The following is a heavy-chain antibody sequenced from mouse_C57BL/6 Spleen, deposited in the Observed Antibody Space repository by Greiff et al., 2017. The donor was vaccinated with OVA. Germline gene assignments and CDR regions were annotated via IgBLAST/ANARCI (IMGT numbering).Heavy chain of an antibody. V-gene: IGHV1-26*01. CDR3: ARGSNYYGSAWFAY. J-gene: IGHJ3*01. D-gene: IGHD1-1*01. CDR1: GYTFTDYY. CDR2: INPNNGGT. Sequence: VQLQQSGPELVKPGASVKISCKASGYTFTDYYMNWVKQSHGKSLEWIGDINPNNGGTSYNQKFKGKATLTVDKSSSTAYMELRSLTSEDSAVYYCARGSNYYGSAWFAYWGQGTLVTVSA.